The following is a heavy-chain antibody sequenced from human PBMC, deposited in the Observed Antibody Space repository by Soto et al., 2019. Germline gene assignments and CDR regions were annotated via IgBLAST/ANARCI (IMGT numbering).Heavy chain of an antibody. Sequence: PSETLSLTCAVYGGSFSGYYWSWIRQPPGKGLEWIGEINHSGSTNYNPSLKSRVTISVDTSKNQFSLKLSSVTAADTAVYYCARGYGYCSGGSCWGLYYYYYYMDVWGKGTTVTVSS. J-gene: IGHJ6*03. D-gene: IGHD2-15*01. CDR2: INHSGST. V-gene: IGHV4-34*01. CDR1: GGSFSGYY. CDR3: ARGYGYCSGGSCWGLYYYYYYMDV.